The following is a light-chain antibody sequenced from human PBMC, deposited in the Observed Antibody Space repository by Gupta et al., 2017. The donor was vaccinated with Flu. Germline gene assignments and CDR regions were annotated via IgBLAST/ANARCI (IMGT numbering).Light chain of an antibody. J-gene: IGLJ3*02. CDR2: DVS. Sequence: TISCTGTSSDVGGYNYVSWYQQHPGKAPKLMIYDVSKRPSGVPDRFSGSKSGNTASLTISGLQAEDEADYYCCSYAGSYTFEWVFGGGTKLTVL. CDR3: CSYAGSYTFEWV. CDR1: SSDVGGYNY. V-gene: IGLV2-11*01.